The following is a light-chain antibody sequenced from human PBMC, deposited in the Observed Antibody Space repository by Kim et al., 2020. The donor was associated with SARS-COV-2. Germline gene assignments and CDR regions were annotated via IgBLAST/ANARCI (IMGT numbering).Light chain of an antibody. V-gene: IGKV3D-7*01. J-gene: IGKJ2*01. CDR1: QSVSSRY. CDR2: GAS. Sequence: PGERVTLSCRASQSVSSRYLTWYQQKPGQAPRLLIYGASTRATSIPARFSGSGSGTDFTLTISSLQPEDFAVYYCQQDYNYRRTFGQGTKLE. CDR3: QQDYNYRRT.